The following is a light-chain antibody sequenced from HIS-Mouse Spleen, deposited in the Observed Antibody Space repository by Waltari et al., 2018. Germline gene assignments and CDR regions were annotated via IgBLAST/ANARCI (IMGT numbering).Light chain of an antibody. Sequence: QSALTQPASVSGSPGQSITIPCTGTSRYVGGSNYFPRSQQHPGQAPKLMIYDVSNRPSGVSNRFSGSKSGNTASLTISGLQAEDEADYYCSSYTSSSTLEVVFGGGTKLTVL. V-gene: IGLV2-14*03. CDR2: DVS. CDR1: SRYVGGSNY. CDR3: SSYTSSSTLEVV. J-gene: IGLJ2*01.